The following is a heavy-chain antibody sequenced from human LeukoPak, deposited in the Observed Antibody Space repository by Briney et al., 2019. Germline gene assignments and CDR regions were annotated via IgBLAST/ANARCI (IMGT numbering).Heavy chain of an antibody. CDR1: GGSISSGGYY. J-gene: IGHJ4*02. V-gene: IGHV4-31*03. D-gene: IGHD1-14*01. CDR3: ARANNRPYYFDS. CDR2: IYSSGSA. Sequence: MPSETLSLTCTVSGGSISSGGYYWTWVRQHPEKGLEWIGYIYSSGSAYYKPSLKSRVTVSLDTSNNQFPLRLNSVTAADTAVYYCARANNRPYYFDSWGPGTLVTVSS.